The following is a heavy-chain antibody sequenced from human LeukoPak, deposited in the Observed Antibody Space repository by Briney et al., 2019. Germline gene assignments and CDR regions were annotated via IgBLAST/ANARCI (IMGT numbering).Heavy chain of an antibody. J-gene: IGHJ4*02. Sequence: SVKVSCKASGGTFSSYAISWVRQAPGQGLEWMGGIIPIFGTANYAQKFQGRVTMTRDTSTRTVYMEVNSLRSEDTAVYYCARQGTYSSAIGMGYWGQGTLVTVSS. D-gene: IGHD6-19*01. CDR1: GGTFSSYA. CDR3: ARQGTYSSAIGMGY. CDR2: IIPIFGTA. V-gene: IGHV1-69*05.